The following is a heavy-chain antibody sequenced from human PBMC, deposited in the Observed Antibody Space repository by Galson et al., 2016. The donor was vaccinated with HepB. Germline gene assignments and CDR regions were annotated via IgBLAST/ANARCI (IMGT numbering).Heavy chain of an antibody. CDR2: IRQDGGET. J-gene: IGHJ5*02. V-gene: IGHV3-7*03. D-gene: IGHD3-3*01. CDR3: ARDITFYAFWTGKYGLRPNWFEP. Sequence: SLRLSCAASGFTFQTFWMSWVRQAPGKGLEWVANIRQDGGETYYVDSVKGRFTISRDKANNTVYLQMNSLRAEDTYVYYCARDITFYAFWTGKYGLRPNWFEPWGQGTLVTVSS. CDR1: GFTFQTFW.